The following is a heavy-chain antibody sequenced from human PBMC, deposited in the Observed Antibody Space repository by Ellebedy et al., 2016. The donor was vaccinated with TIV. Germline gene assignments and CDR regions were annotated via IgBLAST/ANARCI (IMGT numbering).Heavy chain of an antibody. D-gene: IGHD4-17*01. Sequence: AASVKVSCKASGYTFTTYAMHWVRQAPGQRLEWMGWISAYTGNTNYAQKFQGRVTMTTDTSTSTVYMELRSLRSDDTAVYYCASWNGDYVKSYYYYGMDVWGQGTTVTVSS. CDR2: ISAYTGNT. CDR3: ASWNGDYVKSYYYYGMDV. J-gene: IGHJ6*02. CDR1: GYTFTTYA. V-gene: IGHV1-18*01.